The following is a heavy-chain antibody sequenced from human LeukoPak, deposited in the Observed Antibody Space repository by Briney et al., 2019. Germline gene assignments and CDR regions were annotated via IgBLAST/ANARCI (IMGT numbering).Heavy chain of an antibody. CDR3: ARGDWSSWYLLTEY. Sequence: ASVKVSCKASGYTFTNYGISWVRQAPGQGLEWMGWISAYNGNTNYAQNLQGRATMTTDTSTSTAYKELRSLRSDDTAVYYCARGDWSSWYLLTEYWGQGTQVTVSS. CDR1: GYTFTNYG. J-gene: IGHJ4*02. V-gene: IGHV1-18*01. D-gene: IGHD6-13*01. CDR2: ISAYNGNT.